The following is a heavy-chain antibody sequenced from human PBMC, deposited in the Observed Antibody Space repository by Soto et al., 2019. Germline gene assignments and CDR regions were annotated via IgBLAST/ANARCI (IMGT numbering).Heavy chain of an antibody. CDR2: IKQDGSEK. Sequence: EVQLVESGGGLVQPGGSLRLSCAASGFTFSSYWMSWVRQAPGKGLEWVANIKQDGSEKYYVDSVKGRFTISRDNAKNSLYLQMNSLRAEDTAVYYCARELLNWNDGGVAGYWGQGTLVTVSS. J-gene: IGHJ4*02. CDR3: ARELLNWNDGGVAGY. V-gene: IGHV3-7*01. CDR1: GFTFSSYW. D-gene: IGHD1-20*01.